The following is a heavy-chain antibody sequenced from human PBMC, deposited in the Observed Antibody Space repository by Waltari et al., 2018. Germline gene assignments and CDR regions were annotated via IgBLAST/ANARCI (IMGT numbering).Heavy chain of an antibody. Sequence: VQLVESGGGVVQPGRSLRLSCAASGFSFRSDGMHWVRQAPGKGARWVAAMSREGRNERYAGPVEGRFTISRDNSNNMLYLQMNSLRAEDTTIYYCVRGGGPYFDYWGQGALVIVSS. CDR2: MSREGRNE. V-gene: IGHV3-30*13. D-gene: IGHD2-15*01. CDR3: VRGGGPYFDY. J-gene: IGHJ4*02. CDR1: GFSFRSDG.